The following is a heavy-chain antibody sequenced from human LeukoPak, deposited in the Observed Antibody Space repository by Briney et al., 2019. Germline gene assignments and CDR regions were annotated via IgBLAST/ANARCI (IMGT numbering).Heavy chain of an antibody. V-gene: IGHV3-23*01. Sequence: GGSLRLSCAASGFTFSSYAMSWVRQAPGKGLEWVSAISGSGGSTYYADSVKGRFTISRDNAKNTLYLQMNSLRAEDTAVYYCARSRRYSGDAFDIWGQGTMVTVSS. CDR1: GFTFSSYA. CDR2: ISGSGGST. D-gene: IGHD2-15*01. CDR3: ARSRRYSGDAFDI. J-gene: IGHJ3*02.